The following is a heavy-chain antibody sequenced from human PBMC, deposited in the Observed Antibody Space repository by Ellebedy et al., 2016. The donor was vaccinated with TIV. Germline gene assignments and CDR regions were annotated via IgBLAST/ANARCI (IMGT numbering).Heavy chain of an antibody. CDR2: ISHDGGKE. Sequence: PGGSLRLSCAASGFTFGNYGMHRVRQAPGKGLEWVAVISHDGGKEYYTDSVKGRFTISRDDSKNTLYLQMNSLRPEDTAVYYCAKNGPSFAQWLWYFDYWGQGTLVTVSS. D-gene: IGHD3-22*01. CDR1: GFTFGNYG. CDR3: AKNGPSFAQWLWYFDY. V-gene: IGHV3-30*18. J-gene: IGHJ4*02.